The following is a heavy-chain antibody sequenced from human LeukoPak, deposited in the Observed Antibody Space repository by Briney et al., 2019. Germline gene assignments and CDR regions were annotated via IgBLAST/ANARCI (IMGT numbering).Heavy chain of an antibody. D-gene: IGHD2-2*01. V-gene: IGHV3-49*04. J-gene: IGHJ4*02. Sequence: GGSLRLSCSTSGFTFGDYAMSWVRQAPGKGLEWVGFIQAKAYGGATKYAASVNGRFSISRDDSQSIANLQMNDLKTEDTALYYCTRAPHPRCSSSGCYLDYWGQGTLVTVSS. CDR3: TRAPHPRCSSSGCYLDY. CDR1: GFTFGDYA. CDR2: IQAKAYGGAT.